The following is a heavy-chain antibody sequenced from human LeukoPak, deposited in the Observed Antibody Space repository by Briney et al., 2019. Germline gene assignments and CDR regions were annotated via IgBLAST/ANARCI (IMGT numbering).Heavy chain of an antibody. D-gene: IGHD2-2*01. CDR1: GYTFTGYY. CDR3: ARDGCSSTSCLSH. J-gene: IGHJ4*02. V-gene: IGHV1-2*02. CDR2: INPNSGGT. Sequence: ASVKVSCKASGYTFTGYYMHWVRQAPGQGLEWMGWINPNSGGTNYAQKFQGRVTMTRDTSISTAYMELSRLRSDDTAVYYCARDGCSSTSCLSHWGQGTLVTVSS.